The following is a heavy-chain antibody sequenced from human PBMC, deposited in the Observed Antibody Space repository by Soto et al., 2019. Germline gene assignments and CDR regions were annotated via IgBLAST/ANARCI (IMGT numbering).Heavy chain of an antibody. Sequence: DVQLLESGGGLVQPEGSLRLSCAASGFTFSSYAMGWVRQGPGKGLEWVAVVSIGGSTHYADSVRGRFTISRDNSKNTPSLQMNSLTAEDTAVYFCAKRRGAGGHFDYWGQGARVTVSS. D-gene: IGHD2-15*01. CDR2: VSIGGST. V-gene: IGHV3-23*01. CDR3: AKRRGAGGHFDY. J-gene: IGHJ4*02. CDR1: GFTFSSYA.